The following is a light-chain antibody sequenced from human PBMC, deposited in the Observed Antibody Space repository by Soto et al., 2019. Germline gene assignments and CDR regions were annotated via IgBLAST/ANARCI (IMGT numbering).Light chain of an antibody. Sequence: EIVLTQSPATLSFSPGERATLSCRASQSVSSHLAWYQQKRGQAPRLLIYDASSRATGIPDRFSGSGSGTDFTLTISSLEPEDFAVYYCQQGGNWPLTFGQGTRLEIK. V-gene: IGKV3-11*01. CDR1: QSVSSH. J-gene: IGKJ5*01. CDR2: DAS. CDR3: QQGGNWPLT.